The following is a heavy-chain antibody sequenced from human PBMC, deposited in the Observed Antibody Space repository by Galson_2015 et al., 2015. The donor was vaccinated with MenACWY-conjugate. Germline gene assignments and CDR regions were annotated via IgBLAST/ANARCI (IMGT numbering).Heavy chain of an antibody. D-gene: IGHD2-2*01. CDR3: GRDGKPAAVDL. J-gene: IGHJ4*02. V-gene: IGHV3-7*03. CDR1: GFTLSRHW. Sequence: SLRLSCAASGFTLSRHWMTWVRQAPGKGLEWVAKISGDGSEKYFVDSVKGRFTISRDNAKDSMYLQMNSLTVDDTAVYYCGRDGKPAAVDLWGQGILVTVSS. CDR2: ISGDGSEK.